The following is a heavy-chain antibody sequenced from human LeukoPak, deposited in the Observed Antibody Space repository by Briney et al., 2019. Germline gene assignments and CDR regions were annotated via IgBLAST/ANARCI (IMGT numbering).Heavy chain of an antibody. CDR1: GFTFSSYG. J-gene: IGHJ4*02. D-gene: IGHD3-16*01. Sequence: GSSLRLSCAASGFTFSSYGMHRVRQAPGKRLEWVAVISYDGSNKYYADSVKGRFTISRDNAENTLYLQMNSLRADDTAVYYCATLGILDYWGQGTLVTVSS. V-gene: IGHV3-30*03. CDR3: ATLGILDY. CDR2: ISYDGSNK.